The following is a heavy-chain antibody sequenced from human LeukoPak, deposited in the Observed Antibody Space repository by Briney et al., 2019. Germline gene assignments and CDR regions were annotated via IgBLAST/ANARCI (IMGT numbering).Heavy chain of an antibody. CDR3: ARSPIYCSSTSCYGGEYDWFDP. J-gene: IGHJ5*02. Sequence: ASVKVSCKASGYTFTSYAMHWVRQAPGQRLEWMGWINAGNGNTKYSQEFQGRVTITRDTSASTAYMELSSLRSEDTAVYYCARSPIYCSSTSCYGGEYDWFDPWGQGTLVTVSS. D-gene: IGHD2-2*01. V-gene: IGHV1-3*01. CDR2: INAGNGNT. CDR1: GYTFTSYA.